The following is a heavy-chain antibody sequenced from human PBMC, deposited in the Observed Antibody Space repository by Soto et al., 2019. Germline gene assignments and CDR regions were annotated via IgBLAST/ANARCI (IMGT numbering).Heavy chain of an antibody. CDR3: ARLGEAAAGRVDY. CDR2: IYYSGST. J-gene: IGHJ4*02. D-gene: IGHD6-13*01. Sequence: PSETLSLTCTVSGGSISSSSYYWGWIRQPPGKGLEWIGSIYYSGSTYYNPSLKSRVTISVDTSKNQFSLKLSSVTAADTAVYYCARLGEAAAGRVDYRGQRTPVTVSS. V-gene: IGHV4-39*01. CDR1: GGSISSSSYY.